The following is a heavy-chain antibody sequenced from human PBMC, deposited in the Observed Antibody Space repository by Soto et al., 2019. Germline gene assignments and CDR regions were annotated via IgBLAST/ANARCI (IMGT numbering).Heavy chain of an antibody. V-gene: IGHV3-33*01. Sequence: WGSLRLSCAASGFTFSSYGMRWVRPAPGKGLERADATRHDGSNKYYADSVKGRFTISRDNSKNTLYLQMNSLRAEDTAVYYCARDKRRYDFWSGSPSPYRTPHYGMDVWGQGTTVTVSS. J-gene: IGHJ6*01. CDR1: GFTFSSYG. CDR2: TRHDGSNK. D-gene: IGHD3-3*01. CDR3: ARDKRRYDFWSGSPSPYRTPHYGMDV.